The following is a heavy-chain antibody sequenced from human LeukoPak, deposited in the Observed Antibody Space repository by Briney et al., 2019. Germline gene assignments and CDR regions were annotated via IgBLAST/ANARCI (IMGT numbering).Heavy chain of an antibody. V-gene: IGHV1-2*02. CDR2: INPNSGDT. J-gene: IGHJ3*02. CDR3: ARERGTLAVAGDAVDI. CDR1: EYTFTGYY. D-gene: IGHD6-19*01. Sequence: GASVKVSCKTSEYTFTGYYMHWVRQAPGQGLEWMGWINPNSGDTNYAQKFQGRVTMTRDTSISTAYMEVRRLTSDDTAVYYCARERGTLAVAGDAVDIWGQGTMVTVS.